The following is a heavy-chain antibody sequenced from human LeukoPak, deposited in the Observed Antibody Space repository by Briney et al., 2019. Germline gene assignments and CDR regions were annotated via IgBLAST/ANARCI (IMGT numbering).Heavy chain of an antibody. D-gene: IGHD2-15*01. J-gene: IGHJ5*02. CDR2: VYYSDNA. CDR3: ARTGGYCSGGSCYSGWFDP. CDR1: GVSISSLH. Sequence: SETLSLTCTVSGVSISSLHWAWIRQPPGKGLEWIGYVYYSDNANNNPSLKSRVTISVDTSKNQFSLKLSSVTAADTAVYYCARTGGYCSGGSCYSGWFDPWGQGTLVTVSS. V-gene: IGHV4-59*11.